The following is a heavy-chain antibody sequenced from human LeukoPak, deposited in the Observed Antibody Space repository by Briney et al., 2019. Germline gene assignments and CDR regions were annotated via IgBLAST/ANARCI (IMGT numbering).Heavy chain of an antibody. V-gene: IGHV2-26*01. CDR3: AWIGQYNWFDP. CDR2: IFSNDEE. Sequence: SGPVLVKPTETLTLTCTDSGFSLSNARMGVSWIRQPPGKALEWLAHIFSNDEESYRTSLKSRLTISNDTSKSQVVLTMTNMDPVDTATYYCAWIGQYNWFDPWGQETLVTVSS. CDR1: GFSLSNARMG. J-gene: IGHJ5*02.